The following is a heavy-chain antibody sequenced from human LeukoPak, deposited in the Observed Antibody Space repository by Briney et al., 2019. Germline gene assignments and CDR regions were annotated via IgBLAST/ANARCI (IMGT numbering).Heavy chain of an antibody. V-gene: IGHV1-8*02. CDR1: GYTFTSYG. J-gene: IGHJ6*02. D-gene: IGHD6-6*01. Sequence: ASLKVSCKASGYTFTSYGISWVRQATGQGLEWIGWMNPNSGNTSYAQKFQGRVTMTRNTSISTAYMELSSLRSEDTAVYYCAIYIAAPSYYYGMDVWGQGTTVTVSS. CDR3: AIYIAAPSYYYGMDV. CDR2: MNPNSGNT.